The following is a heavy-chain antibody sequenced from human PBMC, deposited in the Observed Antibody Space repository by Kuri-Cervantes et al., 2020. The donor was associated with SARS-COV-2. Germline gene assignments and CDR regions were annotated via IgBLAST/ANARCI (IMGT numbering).Heavy chain of an antibody. J-gene: IGHJ4*02. D-gene: IGHD6-19*01. V-gene: IGHV4-34*01. CDR3: ASVSSGWYVVGY. CDR2: INHSGST. CDR1: GGSFSGYY. Sequence: SETLSLTCAVYGGSFSGYYWSWIRQPPGKGLEWIGEINHSGSTHYNPSLKSRVTISVDTSKNQFSLKLSSVTAADTAVYYCASVSSGWYVVGYWGQGTLVTVSS.